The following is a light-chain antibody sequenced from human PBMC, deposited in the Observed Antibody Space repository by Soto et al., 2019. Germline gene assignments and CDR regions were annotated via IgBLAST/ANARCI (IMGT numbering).Light chain of an antibody. J-gene: IGLJ3*02. CDR2: EVS. CDR1: SXDVGGYNS. Sequence: QSALAQAASVSGSPGQSITISCTGTSXDVGGYNSVSWYQQHPGKAPKLMIYEVSNRPSGVSSRFSGSKSTNTASLTISGLQAEDEADYYCSSYTGTSALLFGGGTKVTVL. V-gene: IGLV2-14*01. CDR3: SSYTGTSALL.